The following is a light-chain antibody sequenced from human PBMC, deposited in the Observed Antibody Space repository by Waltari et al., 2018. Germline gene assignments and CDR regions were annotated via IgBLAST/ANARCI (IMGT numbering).Light chain of an antibody. CDR3: SSYTSSNTYYV. CDR2: EVS. Sequence: QSALTPPASVSGSPGPSLTISCTGTSRAVGGYTYVPWYQHLPGNAPKLMIYEVSNRPSGVSTRFSGSKSGNTASLTISGLQAEDEADYHCSSYTSSNTYYVFGTGTKVTVL. CDR1: SRAVGGYTY. J-gene: IGLJ1*01. V-gene: IGLV2-14*01.